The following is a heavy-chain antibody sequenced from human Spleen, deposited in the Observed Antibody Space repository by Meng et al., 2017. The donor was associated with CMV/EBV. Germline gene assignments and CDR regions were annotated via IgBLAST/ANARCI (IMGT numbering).Heavy chain of an antibody. D-gene: IGHD6-13*01. Sequence: GESLKISCAASGFTFSSHWMTWVRQAPGKGLEWVANINQDGSQKNYVDSVKGRFTISRDNAKNSLFLQMKSLRAEDTAVYYCARVAAAGRGMDVWGPGTTVTVSS. CDR3: ARVAAAGRGMDV. V-gene: IGHV3-7*04. CDR1: GFTFSSHW. J-gene: IGHJ6*02. CDR2: INQDGSQK.